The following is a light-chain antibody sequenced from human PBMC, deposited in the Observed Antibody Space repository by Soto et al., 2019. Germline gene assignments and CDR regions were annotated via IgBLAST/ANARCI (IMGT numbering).Light chain of an antibody. V-gene: IGKV1-33*01. J-gene: IGKJ5*01. Sequence: DIQMTQSPSSLSASVGDRVTITCQASQDIGNFLTWYQQKPGRAPVLLIYDAANLATGVPPRFSGSGSGRDFTLTISSLQLEDIAAYYCQQHDRLPLTFGQGTRLEIK. CDR2: DAA. CDR3: QQHDRLPLT. CDR1: QDIGNF.